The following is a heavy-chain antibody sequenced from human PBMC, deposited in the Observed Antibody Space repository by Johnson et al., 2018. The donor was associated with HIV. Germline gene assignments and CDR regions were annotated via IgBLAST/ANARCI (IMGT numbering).Heavy chain of an antibody. CDR3: AKDRNWGASDAFDM. CDR1: GFTFSSSG. V-gene: IGHV3-30*18. J-gene: IGHJ3*02. Sequence: QVQLVESGGGVVQPGRSLRLSCVASGFTFSSSGMHWVRQAPGKGLEWVAVISYDGTNKYYADSVKGRFTVSRDNSKNTLHLEMNSLRAEDTALYYCAKDRNWGASDAFDMWGQGTMVSVS. CDR2: ISYDGTNK. D-gene: IGHD7-27*01.